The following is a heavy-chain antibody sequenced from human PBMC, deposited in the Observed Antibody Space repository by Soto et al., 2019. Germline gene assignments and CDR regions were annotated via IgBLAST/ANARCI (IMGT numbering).Heavy chain of an antibody. Sequence: QVQLVQSGAELREPGASVRVSCTTSGYTFTEHYIHWVRQAPGHGLEWMGWVNPNGDDTNYAREFRARVTMTKDTSISTAHMELAGLRSDDTATYYCVRDSDRWTYGLGSWLEWGQGTPVTVSS. CDR3: VRDSDRWTYGLGSWLE. CDR2: VNPNGDDT. J-gene: IGHJ4*02. CDR1: GYTFTEHY. D-gene: IGHD3-10*01. V-gene: IGHV1-2*02.